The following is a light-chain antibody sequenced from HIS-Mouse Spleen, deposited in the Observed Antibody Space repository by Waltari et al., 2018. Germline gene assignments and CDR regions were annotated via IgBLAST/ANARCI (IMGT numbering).Light chain of an antibody. CDR3: NSRDSSGNHVV. V-gene: IGLV3-19*01. J-gene: IGLJ2*01. Sequence: SSELTQDPAVSVAFGQTVRITCHGDSLRSYYARWYQQKPGQPPVLVIYGKNNRPSGIPDRFSGSSSGNTASLTITGAQAEDEADYYCNSRDSSGNHVVFGGGTKLTVL. CDR1: SLRSYY. CDR2: GKN.